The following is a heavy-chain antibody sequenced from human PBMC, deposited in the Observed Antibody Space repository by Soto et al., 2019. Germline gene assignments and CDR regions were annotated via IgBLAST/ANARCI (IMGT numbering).Heavy chain of an antibody. CDR3: ARDLGSSWYPEYFQH. CDR2: ISSNSSTT. CDR1: GFTFSSYW. Sequence: GGSLRLSCAASGFTFSSYWMHWVRQAPGKGLEWVSYISSNSSTTYYADSVKGRFTISRDNAKNSLYLQMNSLRAEDTAVYYCARDLGSSWYPEYFQHWGQGTLVTVSS. J-gene: IGHJ1*01. D-gene: IGHD6-13*01. V-gene: IGHV3-48*01.